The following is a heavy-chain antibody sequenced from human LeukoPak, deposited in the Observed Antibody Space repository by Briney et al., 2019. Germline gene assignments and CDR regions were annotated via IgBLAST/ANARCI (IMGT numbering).Heavy chain of an antibody. V-gene: IGHV3-9*01. Sequence: GRSLRLSCIASGFSFDDHGMHWVRQAPGKGLEWVSRINWNSGRMIYADSVKGRFTISRDNAKKTLYLQMNSLRPEDKAFYYCAKEIFGVALGFWGQGTLVTVSS. CDR2: INWNSGRM. CDR1: GFSFDDHG. D-gene: IGHD3-3*01. CDR3: AKEIFGVALGF. J-gene: IGHJ4*02.